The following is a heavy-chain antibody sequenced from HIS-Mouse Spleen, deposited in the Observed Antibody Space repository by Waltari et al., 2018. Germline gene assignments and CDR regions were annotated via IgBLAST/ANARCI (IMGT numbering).Heavy chain of an antibody. V-gene: IGHV4-38-2*02. CDR1: GYSITSGYH. D-gene: IGHD2-2*01. CDR2: IYHSGST. J-gene: IGHJ3*02. Sequence: QVQLQESVPGLVKPSETLSLTCTVSGYSITSGYHWVWIRQPPGKGLEWIGSIYHSGSTYYNPSLKSRVTISVDTSKNQFSLKLSSVTAADTAVYYCARVVVVPAAMPDAFDIWGQGTMVTVSS. CDR3: ARVVVVPAAMPDAFDI.